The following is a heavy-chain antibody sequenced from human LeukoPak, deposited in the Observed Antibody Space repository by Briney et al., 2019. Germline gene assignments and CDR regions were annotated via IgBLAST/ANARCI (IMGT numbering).Heavy chain of an antibody. V-gene: IGHV3-53*01. Sequence: GGSLRLSCAASGFTVSSNYMSWVRQAPGKGLEWGSVIYSGGSTYYADSVKGRFTISRDNSKNTLYLQMNSLRAEDTAVYYCARDRHGGDRYRVDPWGQGTLVTVSS. D-gene: IGHD5-12*01. CDR3: ARDRHGGDRYRVDP. CDR1: GFTVSSNY. CDR2: IYSGGST. J-gene: IGHJ5*02.